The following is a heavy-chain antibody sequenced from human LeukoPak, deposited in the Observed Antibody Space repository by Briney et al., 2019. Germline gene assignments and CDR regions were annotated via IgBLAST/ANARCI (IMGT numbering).Heavy chain of an antibody. D-gene: IGHD5-24*01. CDR3: ARVVLSRGERDY. CDR1: GFTFSSYS. CDR2: ISSSSSSYI. Sequence: GGSLRLSCAASGFTFSSYSMNWVRQAPGKGLEWVSSISSSSSSYIYYADSVKGRFTISRDNAKNSLYLQMNSLRAEDTALYYCARVVLSRGERDYWGQGTLVTVSS. J-gene: IGHJ4*02. V-gene: IGHV3-21*04.